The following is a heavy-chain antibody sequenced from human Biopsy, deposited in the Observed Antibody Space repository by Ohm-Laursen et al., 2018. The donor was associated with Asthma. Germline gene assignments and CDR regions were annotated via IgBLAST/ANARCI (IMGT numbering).Heavy chain of an antibody. D-gene: IGHD5-12*01. Sequence: SVKVSCKASGGTFSRFAISWVRQAPGQGLEWMGGLIPVLGTPDHAQMFEGRATITADESTSTAYMELSSLSSEDTAVYYCARGYSGSDRIVYYYSGLEVWGQGTTVTVSS. V-gene: IGHV1-69*13. CDR2: LIPVLGTP. CDR3: ARGYSGSDRIVYYYSGLEV. J-gene: IGHJ6*02. CDR1: GGTFSRFA.